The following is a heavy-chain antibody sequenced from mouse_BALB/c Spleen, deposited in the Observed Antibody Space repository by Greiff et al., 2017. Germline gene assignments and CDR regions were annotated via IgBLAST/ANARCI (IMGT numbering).Heavy chain of an antibody. CDR3: ARHEVGLYGLGGYFDV. J-gene: IGHJ1*01. V-gene: IGHV1-62-2*01. Sequence: QVQLKESGAELVKPGASVKLSCKASGYTFTEYIIHWVKQRSGQGLEWIGWFYPGSGSIKYNEKFKDKATLTADKSSSTVYMELSRLTSEDSAVYFCARHEVGLYGLGGYFDVWGAGTTVTVSS. CDR2: FYPGSGSI. D-gene: IGHD1-1*02. CDR1: GYTFTEYI.